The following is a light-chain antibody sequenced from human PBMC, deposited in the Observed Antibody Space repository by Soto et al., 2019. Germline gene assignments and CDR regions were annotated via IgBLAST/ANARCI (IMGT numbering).Light chain of an antibody. CDR2: AAS. CDR1: QGISNW. CDR3: QQANSFPPT. Sequence: DIQMTQSPSSVSASVGDRVTITCRASQGISNWLAWYQQKPGKAPNLLIFAASSLQSGVPSRFSGSGSGTAFTLTISDLQPEDFSTYYCQQANSFPPTFGQGTKLEIK. V-gene: IGKV1-12*01. J-gene: IGKJ2*01.